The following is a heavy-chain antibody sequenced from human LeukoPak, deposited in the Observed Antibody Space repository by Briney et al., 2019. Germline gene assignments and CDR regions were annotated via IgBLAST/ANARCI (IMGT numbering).Heavy chain of an antibody. J-gene: IGHJ3*02. CDR2: IYTSGST. V-gene: IGHV4-4*07. CDR1: GGSISSYY. Sequence: SETLSLTCTVSGGSISSYYWSWIRQPAGKGLEWIGRIYTSGSTNYNPSLKSRVTMSVDTSKNQFSLKLSSVTAADTAVYYCARTSPAAAGQEDAFDIWGQGTMVTVSS. CDR3: ARTSPAAAGQEDAFDI. D-gene: IGHD6-13*01.